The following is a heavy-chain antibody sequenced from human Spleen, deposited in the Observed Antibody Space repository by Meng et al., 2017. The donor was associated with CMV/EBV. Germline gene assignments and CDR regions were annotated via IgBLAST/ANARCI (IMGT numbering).Heavy chain of an antibody. V-gene: IGHV1-2*02. Sequence: ASVKVSCKASGYTFTDYFMHWVRQAPGYGLEWMGWINPNSGGTNFAQKFQGRVTMTRDTSISTAYMELSRLRSDDTAVYYCARSRLQSFDYWGQGTLVTVSS. CDR2: INPNSGGT. D-gene: IGHD2-21*01. CDR1: GYTFTDYF. J-gene: IGHJ4*02. CDR3: ARSRLQSFDY.